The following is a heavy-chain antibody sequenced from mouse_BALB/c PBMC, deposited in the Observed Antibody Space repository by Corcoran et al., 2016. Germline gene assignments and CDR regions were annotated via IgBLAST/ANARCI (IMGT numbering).Heavy chain of an antibody. D-gene: IGHD2-1*01. CDR1: GYTFSSYW. CDR3: DSNRNYQAWFAY. Sequence: QVQLQQSGAELMKPGASVKISCKATGYTFSSYWIEWVKQRPGHGLEWIGEILPGSGSTNYNEKFKGKATFTADTSSNKAYMQLSSLTSEDASVYYCDSNRNYQAWFAYWGQGTLVTVSA. V-gene: IGHV1-9*01. J-gene: IGHJ3*01. CDR2: ILPGSGST.